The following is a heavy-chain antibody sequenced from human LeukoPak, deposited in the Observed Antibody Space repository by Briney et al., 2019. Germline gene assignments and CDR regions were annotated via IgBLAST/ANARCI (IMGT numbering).Heavy chain of an antibody. CDR3: ARADGSGSVGDYYFDY. CDR1: GGSISSGDYY. Sequence: PSETLSLTCTVSGGSISSGDYYWSWIRQPPGKGLEWIGYIYYSGSTYYNPSLKSRVTISVDTSKNQFSLKLSSVTAADTAVYNCARADGSGSVGDYYFDYWGQGTLVTVSS. D-gene: IGHD3-10*01. J-gene: IGHJ4*02. V-gene: IGHV4-30-4*01. CDR2: IYYSGST.